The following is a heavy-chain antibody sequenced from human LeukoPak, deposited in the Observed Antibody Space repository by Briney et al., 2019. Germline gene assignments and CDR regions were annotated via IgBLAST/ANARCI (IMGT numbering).Heavy chain of an antibody. CDR2: IRSGGTNT. J-gene: IGHJ4*02. Sequence: GGSLRLSCAASGFTFSSFSMNWVRQAPGKGLEWVSYIRSGGTNTDYTGSVKGRFTISRDNAKKSLYLQMNSLRAEDTAVYYCAREENSGPDYWGQGTLVTVSS. CDR3: AREENSGPDY. CDR1: GFTFSSFS. D-gene: IGHD1-26*01. V-gene: IGHV3-48*04.